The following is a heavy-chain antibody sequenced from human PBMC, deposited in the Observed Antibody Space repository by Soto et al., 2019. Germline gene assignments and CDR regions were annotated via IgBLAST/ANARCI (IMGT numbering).Heavy chain of an antibody. CDR2: IKSKTDGGTT. CDR3: TTDRPYYYDSSGPSL. J-gene: IGHJ4*02. Sequence: GGSLRLSCAASGFTFSNAWMSWVRQAPGKGLEWVGRIKSKTDGGTTDYAAPVEGRFTISRDDSKNTLYLQMNSLKTEDTAVYYCTTDRPYYYDSSGPSLWGQGTLVTVSS. CDR1: GFTFSNAW. V-gene: IGHV3-15*01. D-gene: IGHD3-22*01.